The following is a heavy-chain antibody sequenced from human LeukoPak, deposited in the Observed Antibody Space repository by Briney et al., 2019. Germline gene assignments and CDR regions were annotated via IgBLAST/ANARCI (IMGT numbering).Heavy chain of an antibody. D-gene: IGHD6-13*01. Sequence: ASVKVSCKATGYTFTSYDINWVRQATGQGLEWMGWMNPNSGNTDYAQKFQGRVTMTRNTSISTAYMELSSLRSEDTAVYYCARGRIAAAGSYYWGQGTLVTVSS. V-gene: IGHV1-8*01. CDR2: MNPNSGNT. CDR1: GYTFTSYD. J-gene: IGHJ4*02. CDR3: ARGRIAAAGSYY.